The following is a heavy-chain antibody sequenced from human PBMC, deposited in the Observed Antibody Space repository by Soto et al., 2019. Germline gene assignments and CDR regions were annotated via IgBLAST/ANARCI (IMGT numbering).Heavy chain of an antibody. CDR3: ARVGVGYSSSSSYYYYGMDV. J-gene: IGHJ6*02. V-gene: IGHV3-30-3*01. D-gene: IGHD6-6*01. Sequence: HPGGSLRLSCAASGFTFSSYAMHWVRQAPGKGLEWVAVISYDGSNKYYADSVKGRFTISRDNSKNTLYLQMNSLRAEDTAVYYCARVGVGYSSSSSYYYYGMDVWGQGTTVTVSS. CDR1: GFTFSSYA. CDR2: ISYDGSNK.